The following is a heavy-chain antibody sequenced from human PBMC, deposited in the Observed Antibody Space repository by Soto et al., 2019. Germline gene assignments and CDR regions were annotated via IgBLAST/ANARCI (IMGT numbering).Heavy chain of an antibody. D-gene: IGHD6-13*01. CDR1: GFTFSSYW. CDR2: IKQDGSEK. V-gene: IGHV3-7*01. Sequence: GGSLRLSCAASGFTFSSYWMSWVRQAPGKGLEWVANIKQDGSEKYYVDSVKGRFTISRDNAKNSLYLQMNSLRAEDTAVYYCARALSSSWYVPYYFDYWGQGTLVTVSS. CDR3: ARALSSSWYVPYYFDY. J-gene: IGHJ4*02.